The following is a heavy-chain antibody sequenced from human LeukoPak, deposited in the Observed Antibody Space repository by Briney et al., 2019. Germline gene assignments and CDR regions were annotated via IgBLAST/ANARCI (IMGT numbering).Heavy chain of an antibody. V-gene: IGHV4-34*01. CDR1: GGSFSGYY. J-gene: IGHJ4*02. CDR3: ARGLLFYDTSALGY. Sequence: PSETLSLTCAVYGGSFSGYYWTWIRQPPGKGLEWIGEINHSGSTNYNPSLKSRVSISVDSSKKEFSLTLTSVTAADTAVYYCARGLLFYDTSALGYWGQGTLVTVSS. CDR2: INHSGST. D-gene: IGHD3-22*01.